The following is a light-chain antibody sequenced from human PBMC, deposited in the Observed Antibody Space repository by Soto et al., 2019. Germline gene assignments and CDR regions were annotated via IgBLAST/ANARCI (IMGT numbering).Light chain of an antibody. CDR2: EVS. V-gene: IGLV2-18*02. CDR3: CSYAVNNIYV. J-gene: IGLJ1*01. Sequence: QSALTQPPSVSGSPGQSVTISCTGTSTDFVSYNRVSWYQQPPGTAPKLMIYEVSKRPSGVPDRFSGSKSGNTASLTISGLQAADEADYYCCSYAVNNIYVFGSGTKLTVL. CDR1: STDFVSYNR.